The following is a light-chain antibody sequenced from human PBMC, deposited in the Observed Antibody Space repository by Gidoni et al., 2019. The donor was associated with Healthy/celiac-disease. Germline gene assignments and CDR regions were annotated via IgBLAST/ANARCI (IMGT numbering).Light chain of an antibody. Sequence: DIVLTQSPATLSLSPVERATLSCRASQSVSSYLSWYQQKPGQAPRLLIYDASNRATGIPARFSGSGSGTDFTLTISSLEPEDFAVYYCQQRSNWPPWTFGQGTKVEIK. CDR2: DAS. CDR3: QQRSNWPPWT. J-gene: IGKJ1*01. V-gene: IGKV3-11*01. CDR1: QSVSSY.